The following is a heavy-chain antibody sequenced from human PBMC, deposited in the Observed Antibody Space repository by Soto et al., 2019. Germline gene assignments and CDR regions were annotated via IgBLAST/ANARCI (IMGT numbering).Heavy chain of an antibody. Sequence: QVQLQESGPGPVKPSQTLSLTCTISGGSISSGGYYWSWIRQHPGKGLEWIGYIYYSGSTYYNPSLKSRVTISVDTSKNQFSLKLRSVTAANTAVYYCARQRDGYNYRYFDYWGQGTLVTVSS. CDR1: GGSISSGGYY. J-gene: IGHJ4*02. CDR3: ARQRDGYNYRYFDY. V-gene: IGHV4-31*03. D-gene: IGHD5-12*01. CDR2: IYYSGST.